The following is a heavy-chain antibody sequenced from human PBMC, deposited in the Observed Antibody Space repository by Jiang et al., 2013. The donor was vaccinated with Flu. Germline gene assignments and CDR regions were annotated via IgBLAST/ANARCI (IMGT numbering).Heavy chain of an antibody. D-gene: IGHD3-22*01. J-gene: IGHJ4*02. CDR2: IYHSGST. Sequence: SWVRQPPGKGLEWIGEIYHSGSTNYNPSLKSRVTISVDKSKNQFSLKLSSVTAADTAVYYCASMYYYDSSGYQAYFDYWGQGTLVTVSS. V-gene: IGHV4-4*02. CDR3: ASMYYYDSSGYQAYFDY.